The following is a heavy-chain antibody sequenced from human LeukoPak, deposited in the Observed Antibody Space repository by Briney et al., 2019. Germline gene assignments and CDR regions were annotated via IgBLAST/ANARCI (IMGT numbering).Heavy chain of an antibody. CDR3: ARGIAPLEEMATINLLIG. V-gene: IGHV1-2*02. CDR1: GYTFTGYY. Sequence: VSVKVSCKASGYTFTGYYMHWVRQAPGQGLEWMGWINPNSGGTNYAQKFQGRVTMTRDTSISTAYMELSRLRSDDTAVYYCARGIAPLEEMATINLLIGWGQGTLVTVSS. CDR2: INPNSGGT. J-gene: IGHJ4*02. D-gene: IGHD5-24*01.